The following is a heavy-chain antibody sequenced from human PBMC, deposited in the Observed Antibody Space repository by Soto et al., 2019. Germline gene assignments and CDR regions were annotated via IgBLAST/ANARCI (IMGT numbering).Heavy chain of an antibody. CDR1: GGSISSYY. Sequence: SETLSLTCTVSGGSISSYYWSWIRQPPGKGLEWIGYIYYSGSTNYNPSLKSRVTISVDTSKNQFSLKLSSVTAADTAVYYCARAKDYDFWSGYLLGTWGQGPLVTVSS. J-gene: IGHJ5*02. CDR3: ARAKDYDFWSGYLLGT. D-gene: IGHD3-3*01. V-gene: IGHV4-59*01. CDR2: IYYSGST.